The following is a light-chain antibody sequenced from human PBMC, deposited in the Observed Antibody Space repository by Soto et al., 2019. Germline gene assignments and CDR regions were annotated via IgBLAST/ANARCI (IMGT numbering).Light chain of an antibody. J-gene: IGKJ1*01. CDR2: WAS. CDR3: QQSYSTPLT. Sequence: DIVMTQSPDSLAVSLGERATINCKSSQSVLYSSNNKNYLVWYQQKPGQPPKLLIYWASTRESGVPDRFSGRGSGTDFTLTISSLQAEDVAVYYCQQSYSTPLTFGQGTKVEIK. CDR1: QSVLYSSNNKNY. V-gene: IGKV4-1*01.